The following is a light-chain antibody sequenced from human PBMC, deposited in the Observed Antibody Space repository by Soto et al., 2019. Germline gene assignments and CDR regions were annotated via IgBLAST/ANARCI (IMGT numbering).Light chain of an antibody. CDR2: AGS. J-gene: IGKJ4*01. CDR1: QNIYIY. CDR3: QQTYSTLT. Sequence: DIQMTQTPLSLSASVGDRVTITCRASQNIYIYLNWYQQKPGKAPQLLIYAGSTLQSGVPSRFSGSGSGTDFTLAISSLQPEDSATYYCQQTYSTLTFGGGTKVQI. V-gene: IGKV1-39*01.